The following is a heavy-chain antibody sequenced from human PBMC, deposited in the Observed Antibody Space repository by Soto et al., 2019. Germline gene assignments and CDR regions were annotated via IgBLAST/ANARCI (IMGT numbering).Heavy chain of an antibody. V-gene: IGHV4-59*01. CDR2: IYYSGST. J-gene: IGHJ4*02. CDR3: AKDKDGPAPDYFDY. Sequence: TSETLSLTCTVSGGSISSYYWSWIRQPPGKGLGWIGYIYYSGSTNYNPSLKSRVTISVDTSKNQFSLKLSSVTAADTAVYYCAKDKDGPAPDYFDYWGQGTLVTVSS. CDR1: GGSISSYY.